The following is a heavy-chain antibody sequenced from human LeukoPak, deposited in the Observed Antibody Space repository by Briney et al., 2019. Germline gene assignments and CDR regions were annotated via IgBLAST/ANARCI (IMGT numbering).Heavy chain of an antibody. D-gene: IGHD3/OR15-3a*01. Sequence: GGSLRLSCAVSGFIFRGYSRNWVRQAPGKGLEWVSYISSGSSTIYYADSVRGRFTISRDNAMSSLYLQMNSLRAEDTAVYYCARGRTDYYLYYWSQGTLVTVSS. CDR1: GFIFRGYS. J-gene: IGHJ4*02. CDR3: ARGRTDYYLYY. CDR2: ISSGSSTI. V-gene: IGHV3-48*01.